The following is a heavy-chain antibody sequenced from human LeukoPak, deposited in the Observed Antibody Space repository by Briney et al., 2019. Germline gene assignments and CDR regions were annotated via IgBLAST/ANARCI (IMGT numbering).Heavy chain of an antibody. Sequence: ASVKVSCKASGGTFSSYAISWVRQAPGQGLEWMGWMNPVSGNAGSAQKFQGRVTLTGDTSISTAYMELSSLRSEDTAVYYCATDYRVVPAGTMDYWGQGTLVTVSS. CDR2: MNPVSGNA. J-gene: IGHJ4*02. CDR1: GGTFSSYA. D-gene: IGHD2-2*01. V-gene: IGHV1-8*02. CDR3: ATDYRVVPAGTMDY.